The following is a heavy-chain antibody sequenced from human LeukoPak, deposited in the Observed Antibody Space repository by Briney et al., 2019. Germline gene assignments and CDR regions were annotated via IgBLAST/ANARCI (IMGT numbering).Heavy chain of an antibody. CDR3: AREGNSSSWPNWFDP. J-gene: IGHJ5*02. V-gene: IGHV4-59*12. D-gene: IGHD6-13*01. CDR2: IYYSGST. CDR1: GGSISSYY. Sequence: PSETLSLTCTVSGGSISSYYWSWIRQPPGKGLGWIGYIYYSGSTNYNPSLKSRVTISVDTSKNQFSLKLSSVTAADTAVYYCAREGNSSSWPNWFDPWGQGTLVTVSS.